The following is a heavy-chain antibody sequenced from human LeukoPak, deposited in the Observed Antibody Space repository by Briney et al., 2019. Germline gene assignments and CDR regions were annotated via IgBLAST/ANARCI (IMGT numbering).Heavy chain of an antibody. CDR2: ISGSGGST. CDR1: GFTFSSDA. V-gene: IGHV3-23*01. CDR3: AKARSDSSGYYYLD. D-gene: IGHD3-22*01. J-gene: IGHJ4*02. Sequence: GGSLRLSCIGTGFTFSSDAMGWVRQAPGKGLEWVSGISGSGGSTYYADSVKGRFTISRDNSKNTLYLQMNSLRAEDTALYHCAKARSDSSGYYYLDWGQGTLVTVSS.